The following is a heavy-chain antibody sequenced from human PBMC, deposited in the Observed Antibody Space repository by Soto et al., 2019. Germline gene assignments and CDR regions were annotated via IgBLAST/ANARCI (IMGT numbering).Heavy chain of an antibody. D-gene: IGHD6-19*01. J-gene: IGHJ3*02. CDR2: ISWNSGSI. CDR3: AKDIGHYSSGHDWRVDAFDI. Sequence: GGSLRLSCAASGFTFDDYAMHWVRQAPGKGLEWVSGISWNSGSIGYADSVKGRFTISRDNAKNSLYLQMNSLRAEDTALYYCAKDIGHYSSGHDWRVDAFDIWGQGTMVTVSS. V-gene: IGHV3-9*01. CDR1: GFTFDDYA.